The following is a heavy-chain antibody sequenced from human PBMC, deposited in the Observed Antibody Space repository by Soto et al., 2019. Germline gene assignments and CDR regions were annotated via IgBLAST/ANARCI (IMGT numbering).Heavy chain of an antibody. CDR1: WYAFTVYH. Sequence: APVKLDCKGAWYAFTVYHMHLLRKTHGQGLEWMGWINPKSGGTMYPQKFQGRVTMTWDTSISTAYMALTRLRSDDTAVYYCARDLAKGGGSAGFDYWGQGTLVTVSS. CDR3: ARDLAKGGGSAGFDY. V-gene: IGHV1-2*02. CDR2: INPKSGGT. D-gene: IGHD1-26*01. J-gene: IGHJ4*02.